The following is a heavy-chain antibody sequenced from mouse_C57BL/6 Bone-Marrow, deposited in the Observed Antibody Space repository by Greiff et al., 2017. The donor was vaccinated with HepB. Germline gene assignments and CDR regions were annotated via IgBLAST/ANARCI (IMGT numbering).Heavy chain of an antibody. J-gene: IGHJ3*01. Sequence: EVQLQQSGPELVKPGASVKISCKASGYSFTGYYMNWVKQSPEKSLEWIGEINPSTGGTTYNQKFKAKATLTVDKSSSTAYMQLKSLTSEDSAVYYCAREGDEYDGDWGQGTLVTVSA. CDR2: INPSTGGT. D-gene: IGHD2-4*01. CDR1: GYSFTGYY. V-gene: IGHV1-42*01. CDR3: AREGDEYDGD.